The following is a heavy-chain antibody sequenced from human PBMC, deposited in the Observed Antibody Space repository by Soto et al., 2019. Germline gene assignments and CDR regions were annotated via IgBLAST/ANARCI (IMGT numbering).Heavy chain of an antibody. CDR3: ARGRPAPLYCSSTSCYPAQFDY. V-gene: IGHV1-69*06. J-gene: IGHJ4*02. CDR2: IIPIFGTA. Sequence: AGKVSCKGRGGTFSSYAISWVRQAPGQGLEWVGGIIPIFGTANYAQKFQGRVTITADKSTSTAYMELSSLRSGDTAVYYCARGRPAPLYCSSTSCYPAQFDYWGQGTLVTVSS. CDR1: GGTFSSYA. D-gene: IGHD2-2*01.